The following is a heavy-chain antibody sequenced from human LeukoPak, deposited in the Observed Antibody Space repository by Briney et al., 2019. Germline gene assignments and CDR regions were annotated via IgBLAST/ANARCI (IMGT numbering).Heavy chain of an antibody. CDR3: ARAKYCSGGTCYAEY. V-gene: IGHV5-51*01. D-gene: IGHD2-15*01. CDR2: IYPGDSDT. Sequence: GESLKISCKGSGYDFPTYCIGWVRQMPGRGLEWMGIIYPGDSDTRYSPSFQGQVTISADKSISTAYLQWSSLKASDTAMYYCARAKYCSGGTCYAEYWGQGTLVTVSS. CDR1: GYDFPTYC. J-gene: IGHJ4*02.